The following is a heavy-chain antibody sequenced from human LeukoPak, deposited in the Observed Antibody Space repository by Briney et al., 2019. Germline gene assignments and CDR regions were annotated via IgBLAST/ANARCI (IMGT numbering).Heavy chain of an antibody. CDR3: ARGGWYPESFQH. V-gene: IGHV4-59*01. CDR2: IYYSGST. J-gene: IGHJ1*01. CDR1: GGSISSYY. Sequence: TSKTLSLTCTVSGGSISSYYWNWIRQPPGKGLEWIGYIYYSGSTNYNPSLKSRVTISVDTSKNQFSLKLSSVTAADTAVYYCARGGWYPESFQHWGQGALVTVSS. D-gene: IGHD6-19*01.